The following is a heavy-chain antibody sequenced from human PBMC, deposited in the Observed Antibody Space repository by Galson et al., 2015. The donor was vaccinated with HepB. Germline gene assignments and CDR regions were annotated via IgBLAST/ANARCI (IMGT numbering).Heavy chain of an antibody. D-gene: IGHD2-15*01. CDR2: IIPILGIA. CDR3: ARARRQVVVAATFNWFDP. Sequence: SVKVSCKASGGTFSSYAISWVRQAPGQGLEWMGGIIPILGIANYAQKFQGRVTITADKSTSTAYMELSSLRSEDTAVYYCARARRQVVVAATFNWFDPWGQGTLVTVSS. V-gene: IGHV1-69*10. CDR1: GGTFSSYA. J-gene: IGHJ5*02.